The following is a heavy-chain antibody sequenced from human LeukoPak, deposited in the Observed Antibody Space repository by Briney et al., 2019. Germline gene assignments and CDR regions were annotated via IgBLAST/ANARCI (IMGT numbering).Heavy chain of an antibody. CDR1: GFTFTSYW. Sequence: GGSLRLPCAASGFTFTSYWMSWVRQAPGKGLEWVANIKQDGSEKYYGDSVKGRFTISRDNAKNSLYLQMNSLRAEDTAVYYCVRDRYYGSGSSDYWGQGTLVTVSS. J-gene: IGHJ4*02. V-gene: IGHV3-7*01. CDR3: VRDRYYGSGSSDY. CDR2: IKQDGSEK. D-gene: IGHD3-10*01.